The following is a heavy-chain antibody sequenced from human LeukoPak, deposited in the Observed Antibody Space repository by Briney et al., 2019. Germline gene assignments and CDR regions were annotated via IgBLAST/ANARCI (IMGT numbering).Heavy chain of an antibody. J-gene: IGHJ3*02. Sequence: GGSLRLSCAASGFTFDDYGMSWVRQAPGKGLEWVSGINWNGGSTGYADSVKGRFTISRDDAKNSLYLQMNSLRAEDTALYYCARDTPTQGYYDSSGYYTDAFDIWGQGTMVTVSS. D-gene: IGHD3-22*01. CDR1: GFTFDDYG. CDR3: ARDTPTQGYYDSSGYYTDAFDI. V-gene: IGHV3-20*04. CDR2: INWNGGST.